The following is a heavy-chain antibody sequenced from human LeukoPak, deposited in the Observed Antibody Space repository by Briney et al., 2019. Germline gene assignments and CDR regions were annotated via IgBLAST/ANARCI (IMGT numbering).Heavy chain of an antibody. CDR3: VRDSPTGYYTDY. CDR1: GFTFSVYW. CDR2: ISNDGSST. V-gene: IGHV3-74*01. Sequence: GGSLRLSCAASGFTFSVYWMHWVRQAPGKGLVWVSRISNDGSSTTYADSVKGRFTISRDDAKNTVYLQMNSLRAEDTAVYYCVRDSPTGYYTDYWGQGTLVTVSS. J-gene: IGHJ4*02. D-gene: IGHD3/OR15-3a*01.